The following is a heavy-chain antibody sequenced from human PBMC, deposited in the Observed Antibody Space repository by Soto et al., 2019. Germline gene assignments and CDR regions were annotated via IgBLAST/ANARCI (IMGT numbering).Heavy chain of an antibody. CDR2: IYYSGTT. D-gene: IGHD3-22*01. J-gene: IGHJ5*02. Sequence: PSETLSLTCTVSGGSISSSSYYWGWIRQPPGKGLEWIGTIYYSGTTYYNPSLKSRVTISVDTSKNQFSLKLSSVTAADTAVYYCARLYYYDSSGYYPTLPFDPWGQGTPVTISS. V-gene: IGHV4-39*01. CDR1: GGSISSSSYY. CDR3: ARLYYYDSSGYYPTLPFDP.